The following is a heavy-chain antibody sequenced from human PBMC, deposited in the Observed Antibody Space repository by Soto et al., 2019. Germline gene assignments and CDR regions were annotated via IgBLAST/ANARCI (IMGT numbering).Heavy chain of an antibody. CDR3: ASTSGDLDVYGMDI. Sequence: LRLSCAASGFTFSRYAMSWVRQAPGKGLEWVSTVTGGGHTTYNADSVNGRFTISRDNSKNTLYLQMNNLRAEDTAIYYCASTSGDLDVYGMDIWGPGTTVTVSS. J-gene: IGHJ6*02. CDR1: GFTFSRYA. CDR2: VTGGGHTT. V-gene: IGHV3-23*01. D-gene: IGHD1-26*01.